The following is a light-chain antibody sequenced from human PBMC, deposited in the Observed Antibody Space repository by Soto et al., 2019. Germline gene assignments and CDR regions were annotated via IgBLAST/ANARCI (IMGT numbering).Light chain of an antibody. CDR1: QSVSSY. J-gene: IGKJ3*01. Sequence: EIVLTQSPATLSLSPGERATLSCRASQSVSSYLAWYQQKPGQAPRLLIYDASNRATGIPARFSGSGSGTDSTLTISSFERHDFAVDYFQPRSYWPFTFGPGTNVDIK. CDR2: DAS. V-gene: IGKV3-11*01. CDR3: QPRSYWPFT.